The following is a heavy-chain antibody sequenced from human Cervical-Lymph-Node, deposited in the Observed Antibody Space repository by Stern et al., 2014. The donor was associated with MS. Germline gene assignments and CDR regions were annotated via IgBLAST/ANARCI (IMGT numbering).Heavy chain of an antibody. J-gene: IGHJ4*02. D-gene: IGHD1-1*01. Sequence: QLVESGAEIRKPRTSVKISCEASGYTFTTYYLHWVRPAPGQGLEWVALFNPSGGNTTYAQRFQGRVTVTGDTSTSTVYMELTGLRSEDTAVYYCARVLSLATSDSWGQGTLVIVSS. CDR2: FNPSGGNT. V-gene: IGHV1-46*01. CDR1: GYTFTTYY. CDR3: ARVLSLATSDS.